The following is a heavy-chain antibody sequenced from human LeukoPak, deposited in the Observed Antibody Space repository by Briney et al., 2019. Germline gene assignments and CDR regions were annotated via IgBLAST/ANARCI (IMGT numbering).Heavy chain of an antibody. D-gene: IGHD2-8*01. CDR1: GGSISNYY. CDR2: ISYSGST. Sequence: PSETLSLTCTVSGGSISNYYWSWIRQPPGKGLEWIGYISYSGSTNYNPSLKSRVTISIDTSKSQFSLRLTSVTAADTAMYYCVKNSNGPIWFDPWGQGTLVTVSS. V-gene: IGHV4-59*01. CDR3: VKNSNGPIWFDP. J-gene: IGHJ5*02.